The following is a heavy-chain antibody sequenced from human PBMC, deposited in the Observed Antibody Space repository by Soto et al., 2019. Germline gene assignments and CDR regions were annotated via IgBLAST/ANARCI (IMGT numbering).Heavy chain of an antibody. J-gene: IGHJ4*02. D-gene: IGHD3-10*01. Sequence: VGSLRLSCAASGFTVSSNAMSWVLQAPGKGLEWVSAISGSGCSTYCADSVKRRFTISRDNSKAPQDLPINRLRAEDTAVYYFAKGRYYYGSEIFDYWGQGTLVTVSS. CDR3: AKGRYYYGSEIFDY. V-gene: IGHV3-23*01. CDR1: GFTVSSNA. CDR2: ISGSGCST.